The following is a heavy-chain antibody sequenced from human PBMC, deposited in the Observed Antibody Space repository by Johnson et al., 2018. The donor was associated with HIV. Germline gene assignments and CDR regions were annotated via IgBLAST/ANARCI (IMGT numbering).Heavy chain of an antibody. V-gene: IGHV3-30*02. CDR2: IRYDGGDK. CDR3: AKGEAQEGWIQLQSYAFDF. J-gene: IGHJ3*01. Sequence: QVQLVESGGGVVQPGRSLRLSCAASGLTFSSYAMYCVRQAPGKGLEWVAFIRYDGGDKYYADSVKGRFTISRDISKKTLYLQIDSLRPEDSGVYYCAKGEAQEGWIQLQSYAFDFWGQGTTVTVSS. D-gene: IGHD5-18*01. CDR1: GLTFSSYA.